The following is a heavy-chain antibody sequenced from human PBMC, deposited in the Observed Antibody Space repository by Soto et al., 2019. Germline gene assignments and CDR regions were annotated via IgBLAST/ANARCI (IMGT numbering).Heavy chain of an antibody. J-gene: IGHJ3*01. CDR2: IIPILGIA. CDR3: ASLLYCSSTSCYTNAFDV. Sequence: VKVSCKASGGTFSSYTISWVRQAPGQGLEWMGRIIPILGIANYAQKFQGRVTITADKSTSTAYMELSSLRSEDTAVYYCASLLYCSSTSCYTNAFDVWGQGTMVTVSS. D-gene: IGHD2-2*02. CDR1: GGTFSSYT. V-gene: IGHV1-69*02.